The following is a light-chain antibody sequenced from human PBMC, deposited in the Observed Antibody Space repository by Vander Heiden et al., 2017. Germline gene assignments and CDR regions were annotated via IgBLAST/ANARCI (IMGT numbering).Light chain of an antibody. CDR3: QQITTYQT. CDR2: TAS. J-gene: IGKJ1*01. V-gene: IGKV1-9*01. CDR1: QGISIN. Sequence: DIQLTQSPSFLSASVGDRVTITCRASQGISINLGWYQQKPGKAPNLLISTASTLQSGVPSRFSGSGSGTEFTLTISSLQPEDFATYYCQQITTYQTFGQGTRVELE.